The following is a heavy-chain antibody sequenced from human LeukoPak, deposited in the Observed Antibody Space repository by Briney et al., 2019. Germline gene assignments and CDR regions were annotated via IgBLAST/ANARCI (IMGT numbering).Heavy chain of an antibody. Sequence: SETLSLTCTVSGGSISYNYWSWIRQPAGKGLEWIGRIFTSGSTNYNPSLRSRVTMSVDTSKNQFSLKLSSVTAADTAVYYWARRGDYFDFWGQGTLVTVSS. CDR1: GGSISYNY. CDR2: IFTSGST. J-gene: IGHJ4*02. V-gene: IGHV4-4*07. CDR3: ARRGDYFDF.